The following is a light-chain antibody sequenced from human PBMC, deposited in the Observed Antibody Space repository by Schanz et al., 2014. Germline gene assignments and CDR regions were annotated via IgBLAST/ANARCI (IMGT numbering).Light chain of an antibody. CDR2: DVS. Sequence: QSALTQPRSMSGFPGQSVTISCTGTSGDVGEYNYVSWFQQYPGKAPKLMIYDVSTRPLGVPDRFSGSKSGITASLTISGLQAEDEADYYCCSYAGSIYVFGTGTKLTVL. V-gene: IGLV2-11*01. CDR3: CSYAGSIYV. CDR1: SGDVGEYNY. J-gene: IGLJ1*01.